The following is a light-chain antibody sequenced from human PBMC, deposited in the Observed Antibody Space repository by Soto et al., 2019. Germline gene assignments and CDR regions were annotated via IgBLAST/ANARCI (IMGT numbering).Light chain of an antibody. CDR1: QSISSW. V-gene: IGKV1-5*01. J-gene: IGKJ2*01. CDR3: HTYNSYSLHT. CDR2: DAS. Sequence: DIPMTQSPSTLSASVGDRVTITCRASQSISSWLAWYQQKPGKAPKLLIYDASSLESGVPSRFSGSGSGTEFTLTISSLQPDDFATYYCHTYNSYSLHTFGQGTKLEIK.